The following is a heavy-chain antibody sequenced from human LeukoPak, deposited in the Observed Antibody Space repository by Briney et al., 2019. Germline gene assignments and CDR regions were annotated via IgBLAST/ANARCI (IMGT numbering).Heavy chain of an antibody. CDR3: ARSPDILTGEKFDY. CDR1: GYTFTGYY. Sequence: ASVKVSCKASGYTFTGYYVHWVRQAPGQGLEWMGWINSKSGGTNYAQKFEARVTMNRDTSISTAYMELSRLRFDDAAVYYCARSPDILTGEKFDYWGQGTLVTVSS. CDR2: INSKSGGT. V-gene: IGHV1-2*02. J-gene: IGHJ4*02. D-gene: IGHD3-9*01.